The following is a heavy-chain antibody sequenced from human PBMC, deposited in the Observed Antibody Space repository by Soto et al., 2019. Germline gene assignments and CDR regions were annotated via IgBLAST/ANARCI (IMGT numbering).Heavy chain of an antibody. D-gene: IGHD6-6*01. V-gene: IGHV3-30*18. J-gene: IGHJ4*02. CDR1: GFTFSSYG. CDR3: AKAPLRSIAAVDY. CDR2: ISYDGSNK. Sequence: GGSLRLSXAASGFTFSSYGMHWVRQAPGKGLEWVAVISYDGSNKYYADSVKGRFTISRDNSKNTLYLQMNSLRAEDTAVYYCAKAPLRSIAAVDYWGQGTLVTVSS.